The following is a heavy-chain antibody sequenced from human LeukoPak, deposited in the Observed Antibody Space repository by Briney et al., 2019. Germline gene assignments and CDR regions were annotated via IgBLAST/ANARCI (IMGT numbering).Heavy chain of an antibody. D-gene: IGHD2-2*02. CDR1: GFTFSDYY. Sequence: PGGSLRLSCAASGFTFSDYYMTWIRQAPGRGLEWVSYIGSSSGVTYYGDSVKGRFTISRDNAKNSLYLETNSLRPNDTSVYYCARNPGPLGYCRSDNCYKNGGVYNWFDPWGQGTPVTVSS. CDR2: IGSSSGVT. CDR3: ARNPGPLGYCRSDNCYKNGGVYNWFDP. J-gene: IGHJ5*02. V-gene: IGHV3-11*01.